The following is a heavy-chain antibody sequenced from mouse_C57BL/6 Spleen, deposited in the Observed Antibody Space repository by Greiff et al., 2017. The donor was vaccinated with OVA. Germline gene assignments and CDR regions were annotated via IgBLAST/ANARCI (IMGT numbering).Heavy chain of an antibody. CDR2: INPNNGGT. CDR3: APIYYGNPAWFAY. D-gene: IGHD2-1*01. V-gene: IGHV1-22*01. CDR1: GYTFTDYN. J-gene: IGHJ3*01. Sequence: VQLQQSGPELVKPGATVKMSCKASGYTFTDYNMHWVKQSHGKSLEWIGYINPNNGGTSYNQKFKGKATLTVNKSSSTAYMELRSLTSEDSAVYYCAPIYYGNPAWFAYWGQGTLVTVSA.